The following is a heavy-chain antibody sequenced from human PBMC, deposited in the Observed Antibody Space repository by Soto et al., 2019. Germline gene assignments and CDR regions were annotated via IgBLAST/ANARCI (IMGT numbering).Heavy chain of an antibody. CDR1: GGSISSGDYY. V-gene: IGHV4-30-4*01. J-gene: IGHJ6*02. D-gene: IGHD3-3*01. CDR2: IYYSGST. Sequence: SETLSLTCTVSGGSISSGDYYWSWIRQPPGKGLEWIGYIYYSGSTYYNPSLKSRVTISVDTSKNQFSLKLSSVTAADTAVYYCARSMIFGVVITYYGMDVWCQGTTVTVSS. CDR3: ARSMIFGVVITYYGMDV.